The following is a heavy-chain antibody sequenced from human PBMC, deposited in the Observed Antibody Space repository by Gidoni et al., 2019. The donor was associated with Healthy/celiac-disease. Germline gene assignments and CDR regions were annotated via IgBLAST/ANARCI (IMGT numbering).Heavy chain of an antibody. V-gene: IGHV3-23*01. D-gene: IGHD2-2*01. CDR1: AFTFGSYA. CDR3: AKSATSYQLLAPDAFDI. CDR2: ISGSGGST. Sequence: EVQLLESGGGLVQHGGSLRLSCSASAFTFGSYAMSWVRQAPGKGLEWVSAISGSGGSTYYADSVKGRFTISRDNSKNTLYLQMNSLRAEDTAVYYCAKSATSYQLLAPDAFDIWGQGTMVTVSS. J-gene: IGHJ3*02.